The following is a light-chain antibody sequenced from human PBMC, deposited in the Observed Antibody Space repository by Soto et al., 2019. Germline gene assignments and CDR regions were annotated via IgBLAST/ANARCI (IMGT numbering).Light chain of an antibody. CDR3: QHYSNWPPT. CDR1: ERVHRN. V-gene: IGKV3-15*01. J-gene: IGKJ3*01. CDR2: YAS. Sequence: EMVMTQSPATLSVSPGERGTLSWRASERVHRNLAWYQQKPGQGPSLLIYYASTRATGVPDRFTGSGSGTEFTLTISILQSEDFGVYHCQHYSNWPPTFGPGTKVEIK.